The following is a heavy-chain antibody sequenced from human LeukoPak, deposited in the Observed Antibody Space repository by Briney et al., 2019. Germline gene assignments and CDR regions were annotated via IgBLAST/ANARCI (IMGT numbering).Heavy chain of an antibody. Sequence: PSETLPLTCTVSGGSISSYYWSWIRQPPGKGLEWIGYIYYSGSTNYNPSLKSRVTISVDTSKNQFSLKLSSVTAADTAVYYCARHPNWFDPWGQGTLVTVSS. CDR2: IYYSGST. V-gene: IGHV4-59*08. J-gene: IGHJ5*02. CDR3: ARHPNWFDP. CDR1: GGSISSYY.